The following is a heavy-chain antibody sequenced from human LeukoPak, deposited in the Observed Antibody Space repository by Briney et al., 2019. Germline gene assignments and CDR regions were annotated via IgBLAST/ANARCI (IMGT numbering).Heavy chain of an antibody. J-gene: IGHJ4*02. CDR1: GFTFSSYA. D-gene: IGHD3-22*01. Sequence: GGSLRLSCAASGFTFSSYAMSWVRQAPGKGLEWVSAISGSGGSTYYADSVKGRFTISRDNSKNTLYLQMSSLRAEDTAVYYCAKDSGYDSSGYDYWGQGTLVTVSS. CDR3: AKDSGYDSSGYDY. CDR2: ISGSGGST. V-gene: IGHV3-23*01.